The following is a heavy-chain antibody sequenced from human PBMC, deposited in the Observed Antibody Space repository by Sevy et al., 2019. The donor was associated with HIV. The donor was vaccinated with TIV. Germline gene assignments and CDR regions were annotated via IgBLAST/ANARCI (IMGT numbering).Heavy chain of an antibody. CDR1: GGSFSGYY. D-gene: IGHD5-18*01. V-gene: IGHV4-34*01. CDR3: ARGRRGYSYQYYYYYGMDV. CDR2: INHSGRT. Sequence: KQSQTLSLTCAVYGGSFSGYYWSWIRQPPGKGLEWIGEINHSGRTNYNPSLKSRVTISVDTSKNQFSLKLSSVTAAATVVYYCARGRRGYSYQYYYYYGMDVWGQGTTVTVSS. J-gene: IGHJ6*02.